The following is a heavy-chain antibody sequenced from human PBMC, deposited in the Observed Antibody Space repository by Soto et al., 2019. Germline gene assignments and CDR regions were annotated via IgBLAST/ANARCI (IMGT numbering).Heavy chain of an antibody. Sequence: GASVKVSCKASGGTFSSYAISWVRQAPGQGLEWMGGIIPIFGTANYAQKFQGRVTITADESTSTAYMELSSLRSEDTAVYYCAVGLYYDILTGYSRAAYYYYYGMDVWGQGTTVTVSS. V-gene: IGHV1-69*13. CDR1: GGTFSSYA. CDR2: IIPIFGTA. CDR3: AVGLYYDILTGYSRAAYYYYYGMDV. D-gene: IGHD3-9*01. J-gene: IGHJ6*02.